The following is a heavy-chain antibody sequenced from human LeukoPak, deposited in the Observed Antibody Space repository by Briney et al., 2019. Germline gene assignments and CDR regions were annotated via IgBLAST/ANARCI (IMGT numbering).Heavy chain of an antibody. CDR3: AKAVSCSSTSCYRSYGMDV. CDR2: ISGSGGST. V-gene: IGHV3-23*01. CDR1: GFTFSSDG. Sequence: PGGSLRLSCAASGFTFSSDGMSWVRQAPGKGLEWVSGISGSGGSTYYADSVKGRFTISRDNSKNTLYLQMNSLRAEDTAVYYCAKAVSCSSTSCYRSYGMDVWGQGTTVTVSS. J-gene: IGHJ6*02. D-gene: IGHD2-2*02.